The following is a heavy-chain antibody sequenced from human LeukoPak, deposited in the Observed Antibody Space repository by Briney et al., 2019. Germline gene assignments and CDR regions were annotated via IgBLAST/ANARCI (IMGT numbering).Heavy chain of an antibody. D-gene: IGHD2-2*01. CDR3: AGQYQLLTNAFDI. CDR2: ISGGAGST. J-gene: IGHJ3*02. CDR1: GFTFSNYA. V-gene: IGHV3-23*01. Sequence: GGSLRLSCAASGFTFSNYAMSWVRQAPGKGLEWVSGISGGAGSTYHADSVKGRFTISRDNSKNTVYLQMTSLRVEDTAVYYCAGQYQLLTNAFDIWGQGTMVTVSS.